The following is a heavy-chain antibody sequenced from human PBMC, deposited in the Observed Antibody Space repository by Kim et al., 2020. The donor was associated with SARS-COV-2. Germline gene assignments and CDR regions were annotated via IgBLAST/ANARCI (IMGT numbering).Heavy chain of an antibody. D-gene: IGHD3-22*01. V-gene: IGHV3-23*01. Sequence: GGSLRLSCEASGLTFSTSAMSWVRQTPGKGLEWVSAISGSGGSPRYADSVKGRFTISRDNSKNTLYLQMSSLTAEDTARYFCAKGGHVSGSYWGDIQYSFHYWGQGTLVTVSS. CDR3: AKGGHVSGSYWGDIQYSFHY. CDR1: GLTFSTSA. J-gene: IGHJ4*02. CDR2: ISGSGGSP.